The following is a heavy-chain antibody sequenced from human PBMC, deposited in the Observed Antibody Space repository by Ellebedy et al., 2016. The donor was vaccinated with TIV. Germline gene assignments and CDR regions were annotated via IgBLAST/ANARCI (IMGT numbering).Heavy chain of an antibody. CDR2: IYSSGTT. CDR1: GGSITSGAYY. J-gene: IGHJ2*01. D-gene: IGHD4-17*01. V-gene: IGHV4-31*01. Sequence: MPSETLSLTCTVSGGSITSGAYYWSWIRQHPGKGLEWIGYIYSSGTTYYNPSLMSLVTISVDTSKNQFSLRLTSVTAADTAVYYCARGPYYGDFEGWYFDLWGRGILVTVSS. CDR3: ARGPYYGDFEGWYFDL.